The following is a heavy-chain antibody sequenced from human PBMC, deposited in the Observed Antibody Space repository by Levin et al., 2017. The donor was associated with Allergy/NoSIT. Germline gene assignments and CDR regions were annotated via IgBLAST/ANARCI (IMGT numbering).Heavy chain of an antibody. CDR1: GYTFTTYA. Sequence: GGSLRLSCTASGYTFTTYAMNWVRQAPGQGLEWLGWINTNTGKSTYAQGFTGRFALSSDTPVSTVYLQISNLKAEDTAVYYCARVLRGYNYGYVSGLMDVWGQGTTVTVSS. J-gene: IGHJ6*02. V-gene: IGHV7-4-1*02. D-gene: IGHD3-16*01. CDR3: ARVLRGYNYGYVSGLMDV. CDR2: INTNTGKS.